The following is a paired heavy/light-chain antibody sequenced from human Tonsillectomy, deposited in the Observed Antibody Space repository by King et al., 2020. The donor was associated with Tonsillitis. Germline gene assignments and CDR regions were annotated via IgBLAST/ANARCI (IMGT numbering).Light chain of an antibody. Sequence: DIVMTQSPDSLAVFLGETATINCKSSQSVSFTSNNKNYLAWYQQKPGQPPKLLIYWASTRESGVPDRFSGSGSGTDFTLTISSLQAEDVAMYYCQQYYMAPQTFGQGTKVEIK. J-gene: IGKJ1*01. CDR1: QSVSFTSNNKNY. CDR2: WAS. V-gene: IGKV4-1*01. CDR3: QQYYMAPQT.
Heavy chain of an antibody. V-gene: IGHV4-4*07. Sequence: QVQLQESGPGVVKPSETLFLTCSVSGASISNHYWSWIRQPAGKGLEWVGRVYASGSSSYNPSLKSRVTMSVDRTQNQVSLILSSVTAADTAVYFCAKGGADGWYFDFWGQGTLVTVSS. D-gene: IGHD6-19*01. CDR2: VYASGSS. CDR1: GASISNHY. J-gene: IGHJ4*02. CDR3: AKGGADGWYFDF.